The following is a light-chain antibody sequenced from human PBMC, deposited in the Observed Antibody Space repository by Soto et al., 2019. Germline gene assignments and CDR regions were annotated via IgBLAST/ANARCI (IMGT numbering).Light chain of an antibody. CDR3: QKYNSAPST. Sequence: DIQTTQSPSSPSSSVRDRVTITFRASQGISNYLAWYQQKPGKVPKLLIYAASTLQSGVPSRFSGSGSGTDFTLTISSLQPEDVATYYCQKYNSAPSTFGGGTKVDIK. CDR1: QGISNY. CDR2: AAS. V-gene: IGKV1-27*01. J-gene: IGKJ4*01.